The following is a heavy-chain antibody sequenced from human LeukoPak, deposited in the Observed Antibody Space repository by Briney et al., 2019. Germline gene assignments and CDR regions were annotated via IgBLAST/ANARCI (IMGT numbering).Heavy chain of an antibody. Sequence: ASVKVSCKASGYTFTSYDINWVRQATGQGLEWMGWMNPKTGNTGHAQKFKGRVTTTMSTSVTTAYMELSSLRSEDTAVYYCARGSTVDTVATPLKYWGQGTLVTVSS. V-gene: IGHV1-8*01. D-gene: IGHD5-12*01. J-gene: IGHJ4*02. CDR3: ARGSTVDTVATPLKY. CDR1: GYTFTSYD. CDR2: MNPKTGNT.